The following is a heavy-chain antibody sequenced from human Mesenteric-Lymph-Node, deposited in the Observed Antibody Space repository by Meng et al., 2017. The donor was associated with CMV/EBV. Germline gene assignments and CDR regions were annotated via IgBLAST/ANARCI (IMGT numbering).Heavy chain of an antibody. V-gene: IGHV3-11*01. CDR2: ISSSGKTI. J-gene: IGHJ4*02. Sequence: LSLFASGFSLSDYYMSWIRQVPGKGLAWIASISSSGKTIHDSDSLKGRFTISRDNAKNSLYLQMNSLRVEDTAVYYCARDPPAEGGDYWGQGTLVTVSS. D-gene: IGHD3-16*01. CDR1: GFSLSDYY. CDR3: ARDPPAEGGDY.